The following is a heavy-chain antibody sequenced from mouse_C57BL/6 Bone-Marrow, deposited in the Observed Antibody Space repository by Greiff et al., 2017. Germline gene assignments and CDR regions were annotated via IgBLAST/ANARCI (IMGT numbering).Heavy chain of an antibody. D-gene: IGHD2-5*01. CDR3: ARDPYSNYVAWYFEV. CDR1: GYSITSGYY. V-gene: IGHV3-6*01. Sequence: EVQLQESGPGLVKPSQSLSLTCSVTGYSITSGYYWNWIRQFPGNKLEWMGYISYDGSNNYNPSLKNRISITRDTSKNQFFLKLNSVTTEDTATYYCARDPYSNYVAWYFEVWGTGTTVTVSS. CDR2: ISYDGSN. J-gene: IGHJ1*03.